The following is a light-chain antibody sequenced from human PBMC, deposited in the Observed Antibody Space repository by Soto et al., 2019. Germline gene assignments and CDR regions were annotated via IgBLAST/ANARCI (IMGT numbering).Light chain of an antibody. Sequence: SALTQPASVSGSPGQSITISCSGTSSDVGGYNFVSWYQQHPGKAPQLVIYEVSDRPSGVSDRFSGSKSGNTASLTISGLQAEDEADYYCSSYTSSNTYVVFGGGTKLTVL. J-gene: IGLJ2*01. CDR3: SSYTSSNTYVV. CDR2: EVS. CDR1: SSDVGGYNF. V-gene: IGLV2-14*01.